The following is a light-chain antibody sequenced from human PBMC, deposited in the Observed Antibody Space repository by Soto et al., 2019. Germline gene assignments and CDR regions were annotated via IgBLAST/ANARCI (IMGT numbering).Light chain of an antibody. CDR3: QHYDSSLWT. CDR1: QSISSSS. J-gene: IGKJ1*01. V-gene: IGKV3-20*01. CDR2: VAS. Sequence: EIVLTQSPGTLPLSPGERATLSCRASQSISSSSLAWYQQRPGQAPRLLIYVASSRATGIPGRFSGSGSGTDFTLTISRLEPEDFAVYYCQHYDSSLWTFGQGTKVEIK.